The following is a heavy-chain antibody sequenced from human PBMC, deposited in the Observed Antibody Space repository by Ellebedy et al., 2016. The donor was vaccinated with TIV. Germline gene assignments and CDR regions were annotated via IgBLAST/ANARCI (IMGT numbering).Heavy chain of an antibody. D-gene: IGHD5-18*01. CDR2: IYTSGST. CDR1: GGSISSYY. Sequence: SETLSLXXTVSGGSISSYYWSWIRQPAGKGLEWIGRIYTSGSTNYNPSLKSRVTMSVDTSKNQFSLKLSSVTAADTAVYYCARLDTASAQFDYWGQGTLVTVSS. J-gene: IGHJ4*02. V-gene: IGHV4-4*07. CDR3: ARLDTASAQFDY.